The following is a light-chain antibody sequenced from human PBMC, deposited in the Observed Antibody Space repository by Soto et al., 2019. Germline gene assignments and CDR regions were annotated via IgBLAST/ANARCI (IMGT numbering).Light chain of an antibody. V-gene: IGKV3-11*01. J-gene: IGKJ3*01. CDR3: QQRNNWPSTS. CDR2: RAS. Sequence: EIVLTQSPDTLSLSPLEIATLSFMASQTVNNNYVAWYQQKPGQAPRLLIFRASNKATGIPDRFSGSGSGTDFTLTISSLEPEDFAVYYCQQRNNWPSTSFGPGTKVDIK. CDR1: QTVNNNY.